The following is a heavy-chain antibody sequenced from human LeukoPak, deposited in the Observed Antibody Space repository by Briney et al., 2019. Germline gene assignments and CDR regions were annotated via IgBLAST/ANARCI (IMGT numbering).Heavy chain of an antibody. V-gene: IGHV3-72*01. CDR3: TRGYSGLHSYAFDV. J-gene: IGHJ3*01. D-gene: IGHD5-12*01. CDR2: ISNKANSYTT. Sequence: GGSLRLSCAASGFTFSDQHIDWVRQAPGKGLEWVGRISNKANSYTTEYATSAKGRFTISRDDSRNSLYLQMNDLKTEDTAVYHCTRGYSGLHSYAFDVWGQGTMVTVSS. CDR1: GFTFSDQH.